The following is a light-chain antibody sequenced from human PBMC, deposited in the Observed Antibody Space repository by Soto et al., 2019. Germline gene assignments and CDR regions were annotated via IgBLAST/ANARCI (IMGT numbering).Light chain of an antibody. Sequence: QSVLTQPASVSGSPGQSITISCTGTSSDVGGYNYVSWYQQHPGKAPKLMIYEVSNRPSGVPDRFSGSKSGNTASLTISGLQADDEADYYCCSYAGSYTLVFGGGTQLTVL. CDR1: SSDVGGYNY. CDR2: EVS. CDR3: CSYAGSYTLV. V-gene: IGLV2-11*01. J-gene: IGLJ3*02.